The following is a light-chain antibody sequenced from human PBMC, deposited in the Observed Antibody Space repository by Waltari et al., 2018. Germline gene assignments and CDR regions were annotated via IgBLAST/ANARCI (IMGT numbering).Light chain of an antibody. V-gene: IGKV3-11*01. CDR1: QTIGTY. Sequence: VVLTQSPVTLSLSPGETATLSCRASQTIGTYLAWYQHKLGQSPRLLLYDASTKATGIPARFSGSGSGTDFTLTISGLEAEDSAFYYCQQYYTTPLTFGGGTKVEIK. CDR2: DAS. CDR3: QQYYTTPLT. J-gene: IGKJ4*01.